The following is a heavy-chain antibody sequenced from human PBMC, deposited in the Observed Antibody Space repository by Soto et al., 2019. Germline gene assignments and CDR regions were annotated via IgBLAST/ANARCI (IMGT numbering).Heavy chain of an antibody. J-gene: IGHJ4*02. CDR1: GGTFSSYA. D-gene: IGHD2-21*02. Sequence: SVKVSCKASGGTFSSYAISWVRQAPGQGLEWMGGIIPIFGTANYAQKFQGRVTITADESTSTAYMELSSLRSEDTAVYYCARDRSASYCGGDCYSWDYWGQGTLV. V-gene: IGHV1-69*13. CDR2: IIPIFGTA. CDR3: ARDRSASYCGGDCYSWDY.